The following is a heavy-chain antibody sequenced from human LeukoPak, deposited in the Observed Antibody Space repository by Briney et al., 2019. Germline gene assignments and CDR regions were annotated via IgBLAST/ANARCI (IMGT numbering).Heavy chain of an antibody. CDR1: GFTFSSYA. J-gene: IGHJ4*02. D-gene: IGHD6-6*01. Sequence: PGGSLRLSCAASGFTFSSYAMHWVRQAPGKGLDWVAMIWHDGATKFYADSVKGRFTISRDNSKDTLYLQMDSMRAEDTAVFYCARGYGSSRGWYWGQGTLVTVSS. CDR2: IWHDGATK. V-gene: IGHV3-33*08. CDR3: ARGYGSSRGWY.